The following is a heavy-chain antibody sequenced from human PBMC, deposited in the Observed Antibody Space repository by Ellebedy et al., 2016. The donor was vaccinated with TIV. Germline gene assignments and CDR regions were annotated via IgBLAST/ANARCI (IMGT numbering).Heavy chain of an antibody. D-gene: IGHD2-15*01. J-gene: IGHJ3*02. CDR2: IYYSGST. CDR1: GGSISSGDSY. V-gene: IGHV4-30-4*01. CDR3: ARDPFDSAGVDAFDI. Sequence: SETLSLXXSVSGGSISSGDSYWSWIRQPPGKGLEWIGYIYYSGSTNYNPSLKSRVTISVDTSKNQFSLKLSSVTAADTAAYDCARDPFDSAGVDAFDIWGQGTMVTVSS.